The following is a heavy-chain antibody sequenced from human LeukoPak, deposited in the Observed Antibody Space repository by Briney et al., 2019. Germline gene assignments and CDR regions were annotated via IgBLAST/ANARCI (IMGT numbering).Heavy chain of an antibody. Sequence: GGSLRLSCAASGFTFSSYAMHWVRQAPGKGLEWVSLIPYDGSNKYYADSVKGRFTISRDNSKNTLYLQMNSLRAEDTAVYYCARASESRWLRSSRAFDYWGQGTLVTVSS. J-gene: IGHJ4*02. CDR3: ARASESRWLRSSRAFDY. V-gene: IGHV3-30*04. D-gene: IGHD5-12*01. CDR1: GFTFSSYA. CDR2: IPYDGSNK.